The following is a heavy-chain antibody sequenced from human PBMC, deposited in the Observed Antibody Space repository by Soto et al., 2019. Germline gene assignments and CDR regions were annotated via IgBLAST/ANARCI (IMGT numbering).Heavy chain of an antibody. CDR1: GGSFSGYY. Sequence: SETLSLTCAVYGGSFSGYYWSWIRQPPGKGLERIGEINHSGGTNYNPSLKSRVTISVDTSKNQFSLKLSSVTAAYTAVYYCARGWRVLRYFYNYWGQGTLVTVSS. J-gene: IGHJ4*02. CDR2: INHSGGT. D-gene: IGHD3-9*01. V-gene: IGHV4-34*01. CDR3: ARGWRVLRYFYNY.